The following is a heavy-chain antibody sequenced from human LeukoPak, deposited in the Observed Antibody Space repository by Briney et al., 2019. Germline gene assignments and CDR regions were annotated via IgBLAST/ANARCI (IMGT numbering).Heavy chain of an antibody. J-gene: IGHJ6*03. Sequence: SETLSLTCAVYGGSFSGYYWSWIRQPPGKGLEWIGEINHSGSTNYNPSLKSRVTISVDTSKNRFSLKLSSVTAADTAVYYCARGVHGYSYGYVPWELYSYMDVWGKGTTVSISS. V-gene: IGHV4-34*01. CDR3: ARGVHGYSYGYVPWELYSYMDV. CDR2: INHSGST. CDR1: GGSFSGYY. D-gene: IGHD5-18*01.